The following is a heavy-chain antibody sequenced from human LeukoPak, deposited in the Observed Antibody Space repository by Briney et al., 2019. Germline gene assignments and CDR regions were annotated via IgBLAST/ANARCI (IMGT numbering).Heavy chain of an antibody. J-gene: IGHJ4*02. CDR1: GGSISSYY. D-gene: IGHD3-22*01. V-gene: IGHV4-59*08. Sequence: SETLSLSCAVSGGSISSYYWSWVRQPPGKGLEWIGYIYYSGSTNYNPSLKGPVTISVDTSKNQFSLKLSSLTDTDTAVYYGARYGDSSGYYYYFDYWGQGNLVTVSS. CDR2: IYYSGST. CDR3: ARYGDSSGYYYYFDY.